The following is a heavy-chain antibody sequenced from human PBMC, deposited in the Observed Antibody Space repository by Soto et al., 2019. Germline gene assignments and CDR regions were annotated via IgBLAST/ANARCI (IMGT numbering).Heavy chain of an antibody. CDR3: AKDAVVPAAIPLFV. CDR1: GFTFSSYG. Sequence: PGGSLRLSCAASGFTFSSYGMHWVRQAPGKGLEWVAVISYDGSNKYYADSVKGRFTISRDNSKNTLYLQMNSLRAEDTAVYYCAKDAVVPAAIPLFVWGQGTTVTVSS. D-gene: IGHD2-2*01. J-gene: IGHJ6*02. CDR2: ISYDGSNK. V-gene: IGHV3-30*18.